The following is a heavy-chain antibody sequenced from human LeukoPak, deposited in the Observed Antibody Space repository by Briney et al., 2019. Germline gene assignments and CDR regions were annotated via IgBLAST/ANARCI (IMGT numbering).Heavy chain of an antibody. V-gene: IGHV3-11*01. CDR2: ISSSGSTI. Sequence: GGSLRLSCAASGFTLSDYYMSWIRQAPGKGLEWVSYISSSGSTIYYADSVKGRFTISRDNAKNSLYLQMNSLRAEDTAVYYCAKLVHSGYAIDYWGQGTLVTVSS. CDR1: GFTLSDYY. D-gene: IGHD5-12*01. J-gene: IGHJ4*02. CDR3: AKLVHSGYAIDY.